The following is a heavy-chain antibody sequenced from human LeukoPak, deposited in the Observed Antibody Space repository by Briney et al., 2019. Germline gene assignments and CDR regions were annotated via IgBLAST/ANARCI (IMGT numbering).Heavy chain of an antibody. CDR1: GYTFTGYY. V-gene: IGHV1-2*02. J-gene: IGHJ4*02. CDR3: ARLSSSWYVFDY. D-gene: IGHD6-13*01. Sequence: ASVKVSCKASGYTFTGYYMHWVRQAPGQGLEWMGWINPNSGGTNYAQKFQGRVTMTRDTFISTAYMELSRLRSDDTAVYYCARLSSSWYVFDYWGQGTLVTVSS. CDR2: INPNSGGT.